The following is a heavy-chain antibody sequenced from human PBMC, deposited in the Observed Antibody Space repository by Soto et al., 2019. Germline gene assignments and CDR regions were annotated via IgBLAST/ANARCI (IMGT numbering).Heavy chain of an antibody. D-gene: IGHD1-1*01. J-gene: IGHJ6*02. V-gene: IGHV1-69*12. CDR2: IIPIFGTA. CDR3: VKRGGYYYYYGMDV. CDR1: GGTFSSYA. Sequence: QVQLVQSGAEVKKPGSSVKVSCKASGGTFSSYAISWVRQAPGQGLEWMGGIIPIFGTANYAQKFQGRVTITADESTITAYMELSSLRSEDTAVHYCVKRGGYYYYYGMDVWGQGTTVTVSS.